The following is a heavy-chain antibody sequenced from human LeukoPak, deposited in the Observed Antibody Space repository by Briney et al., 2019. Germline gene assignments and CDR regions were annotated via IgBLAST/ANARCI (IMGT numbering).Heavy chain of an antibody. D-gene: IGHD3-22*01. Sequence: QSGGSLRLSCAASGFTFSSYWMHWVRQAPGKGLVWVSRIKSDGSTNYADSVKGRFTISRDNAKNTVSLQMNSLRAEDTGVYYCARAPSEIGGYYPEYFRHWGQGPLVTVSS. J-gene: IGHJ1*01. CDR3: ARAPSEIGGYYPEYFRH. CDR1: GFTFSSYW. V-gene: IGHV3-74*01. CDR2: IKSDGST.